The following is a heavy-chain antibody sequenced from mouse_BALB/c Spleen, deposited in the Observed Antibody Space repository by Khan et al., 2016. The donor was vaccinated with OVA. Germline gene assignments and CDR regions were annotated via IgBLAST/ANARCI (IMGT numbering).Heavy chain of an antibody. J-gene: IGHJ3*01. CDR3: ARSGYDAWFPY. Sequence: VQLQQSGAELVRPGALVKLSCKASGFNIKDYYMHWVKQRPEQGLEWIGWIDPENDNIIYDPKFQGNASITADTSSNTAYLQLGSLTSEDTAVYYCARSGYDAWFPYWGQGTLVTVSA. CDR1: GFNIKDYY. CDR2: IDPENDNI. D-gene: IGHD2-3*01. V-gene: IGHV14-1*02.